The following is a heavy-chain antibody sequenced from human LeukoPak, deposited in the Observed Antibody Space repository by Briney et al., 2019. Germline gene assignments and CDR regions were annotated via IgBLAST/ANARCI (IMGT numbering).Heavy chain of an antibody. CDR2: IRSKTHGGAP. J-gene: IGHJ3*01. CDR3: TRARSYGSASYYSDAFDV. CDR1: GFTFGDYA. D-gene: IGHD3-10*01. Sequence: GGSLRLSCTASGFTFGDYAFSWVRQAPGKGLQWVTFIRSKTHGGAPEYAASVKGRFTVSRDDSKSIAYLQIDSLKTEDTPVYYCTRARSYGSASYYSDAFDVWGQETLVTVSS. V-gene: IGHV3-49*04.